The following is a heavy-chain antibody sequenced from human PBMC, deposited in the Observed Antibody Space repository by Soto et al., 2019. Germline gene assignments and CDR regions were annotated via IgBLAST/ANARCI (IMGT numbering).Heavy chain of an antibody. CDR2: LSGSGIGK. Sequence: PGGSLRRSCAASGFSGTSYSMSWLRQAPGKGLEWVSVLSGSGIGKEYADSVKGRFTISRDHSGNTLYLQMTGLRVEDTAVYYCAKDRYCSATSCQDLGSWGQGTLVTVSS. V-gene: IGHV3-23*01. CDR3: AKDRYCSATSCQDLGS. D-gene: IGHD2-2*01. CDR1: GFSGTSYS. J-gene: IGHJ4*02.